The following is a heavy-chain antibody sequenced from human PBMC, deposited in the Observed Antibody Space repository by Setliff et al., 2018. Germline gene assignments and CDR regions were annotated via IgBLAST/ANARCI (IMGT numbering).Heavy chain of an antibody. CDR2: ISAYNGNT. J-gene: IGHJ3*02. V-gene: IGHV1-18*01. CDR3: ARESGYYYDSSGYYTDAFDI. Sequence: ASVKVSCKASGYTFTSYGISWVRQAPGQGPEWMGWISAYNGNTNYAQKLQGRVTMTTDTSTSTAYMELRSLRSDDTAVYYCARESGYYYDSSGYYTDAFDIWGQGTMVTVSS. D-gene: IGHD3-22*01. CDR1: GYTFTSYG.